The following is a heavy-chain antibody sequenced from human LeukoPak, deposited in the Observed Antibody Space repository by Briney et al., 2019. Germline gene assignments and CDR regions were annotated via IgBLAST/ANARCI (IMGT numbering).Heavy chain of an antibody. CDR2: ISGSGGST. J-gene: IGHJ4*02. CDR3: AKVGGSSWYVDYFDY. Sequence: GGSLRLSCAASGFTFSSYAMSWVRQAPGKGLEWVSAISGSGGSTYYADSVKGRFTISRDNSKNTLYLQMNSLRAEDTAVYYYAKVGGSSWYVDYFDYWGQGTLVTVSS. V-gene: IGHV3-23*01. D-gene: IGHD6-13*01. CDR1: GFTFSSYA.